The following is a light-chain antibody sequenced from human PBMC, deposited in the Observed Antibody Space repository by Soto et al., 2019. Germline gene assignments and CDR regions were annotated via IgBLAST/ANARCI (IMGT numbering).Light chain of an antibody. CDR1: QSVNTY. J-gene: IGKJ1*01. CDR2: AAS. CDR3: QQGYSNPWT. Sequence: DIQMTQSPSSLSAPVGDRVTITCRASQSVNTYLHWYQQKPGKAPNLLIFAASNLQSGVPSRFSGSGSGTNFTLSLNSLQPEDFATYYCQQGYSNPWTFGQGNKVEIK. V-gene: IGKV1-39*01.